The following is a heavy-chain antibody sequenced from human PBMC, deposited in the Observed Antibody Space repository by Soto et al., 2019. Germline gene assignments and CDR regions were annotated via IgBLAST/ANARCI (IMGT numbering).Heavy chain of an antibody. J-gene: IGHJ5*02. Sequence: QVQLVQSGAEVKKPGASLRVSCETSGDTSTIYTITWVRQAPGQGLQWMGRIVPLLRITNYAQEFQGRLTLTADSSTSSAHLELASLTSADTAVYYCATDKFGAGRVGVHSWGQGTLVIVSS. CDR2: IVPLLRIT. CDR1: GDTSTIYT. CDR3: ATDKFGAGRVGVHS. D-gene: IGHD3-10*01. V-gene: IGHV1-69*08.